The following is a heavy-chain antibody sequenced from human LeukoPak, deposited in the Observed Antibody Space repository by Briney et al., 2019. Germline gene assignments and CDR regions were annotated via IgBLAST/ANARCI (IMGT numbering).Heavy chain of an antibody. Sequence: GGSLRLSCAASGFTFSIYAMSWVRQAPGKGLEWVSTIVGSGDNTYYADSVKGRFTISRDNSKDTLYLQLNSLGVEDTAIYYCAKDLLRWFDYWGQGTLVTVSS. V-gene: IGHV3-23*01. CDR2: IVGSGDNT. CDR1: GFTFSIYA. J-gene: IGHJ4*02. CDR3: AKDLLRWFDY. D-gene: IGHD5-12*01.